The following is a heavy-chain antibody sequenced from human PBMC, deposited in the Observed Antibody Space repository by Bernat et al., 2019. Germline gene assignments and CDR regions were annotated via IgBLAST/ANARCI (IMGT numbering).Heavy chain of an antibody. D-gene: IGHD6-6*01. Sequence: QVRLQESGPGLVRPSETLSLTCTVSGGSIISSDYSWDWIHQPPGTGLEWIGSMFFSGITYYNPSLKSRVTISVDTSKNQFSLTLSSVTAADTAVYYCARRRGVSSSADDWGHGTLVTVSS. J-gene: IGHJ4*01. CDR1: GGSIISSDYS. V-gene: IGHV4-39*01. CDR2: MFFSGIT. CDR3: ARRRGVSSSADD.